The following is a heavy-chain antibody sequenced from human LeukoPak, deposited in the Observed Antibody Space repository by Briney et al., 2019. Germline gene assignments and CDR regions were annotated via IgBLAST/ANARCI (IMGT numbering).Heavy chain of an antibody. D-gene: IGHD6-13*01. Sequence: SETLSLTCAVYGGSFSGYYWSWIRQPPGKGLEWIGEINHSGSTNYSPSLKSRVTISVDTSKNQFSLKLSSVAAADTAVYYCARGQGLYSSSWYRFWGQGTLVTVSS. V-gene: IGHV4-34*01. CDR3: ARGQGLYSSSWYRF. J-gene: IGHJ4*02. CDR2: INHSGST. CDR1: GGSFSGYY.